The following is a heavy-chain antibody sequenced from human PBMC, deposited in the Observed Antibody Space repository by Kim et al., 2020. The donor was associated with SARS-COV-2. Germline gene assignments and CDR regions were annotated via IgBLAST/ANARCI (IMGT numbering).Heavy chain of an antibody. D-gene: IGHD3-10*01. CDR3: AKGKGVIKGAFDM. J-gene: IGHJ3*02. Sequence: GGSLRLSCAASGFTFSSYAMSWVRQAPGKGLEWVSVFSGSGGSTYYADSVKGRVTISRDNSKNTLYPQMKSQRADDTAVYYCAKGKGVIKGAFDMWGQGTMVIVSS. CDR1: GFTFSSYA. CDR2: FSGSGGST. V-gene: IGHV3-23*01.